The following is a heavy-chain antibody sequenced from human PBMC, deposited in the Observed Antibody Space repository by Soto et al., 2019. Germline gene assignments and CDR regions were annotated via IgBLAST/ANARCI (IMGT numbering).Heavy chain of an antibody. J-gene: IGHJ4*02. V-gene: IGHV1-46*01. CDR1: GDTFTDYY. CDR3: ARGGHVVVVTAALDY. Sequence: QVQLMQSGAEVKKPGASVKVSCKASGDTFTDYYIHWVRQAPGQGLEWMGTVNPSGGHTTYAQHLHVRGTSTTAPPTSTLYMELTSLTSDDAAIYYCARGGHVVVVTAALDYWGQGTLVTVSS. CDR2: VNPSGGHT. D-gene: IGHD2-21*02.